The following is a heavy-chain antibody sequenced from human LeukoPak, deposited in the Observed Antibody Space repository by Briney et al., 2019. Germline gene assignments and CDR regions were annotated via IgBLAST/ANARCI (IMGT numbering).Heavy chain of an antibody. CDR2: INHSGST. CDR3: ASLRTGDFDY. Sequence: SETLSLTCAVYGGSFSGYYWSWIRQPPGKGLEWIGEINHSGSTNYNPSFKSRLTISVDTSKNQFSLKLSSVTAADTAVYYCASLRTGDFDYWGQGALVTVSS. J-gene: IGHJ4*02. D-gene: IGHD3-10*01. CDR1: GGSFSGYY. V-gene: IGHV4-34*01.